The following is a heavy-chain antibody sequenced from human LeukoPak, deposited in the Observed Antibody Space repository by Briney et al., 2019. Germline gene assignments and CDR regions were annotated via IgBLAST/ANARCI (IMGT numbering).Heavy chain of an antibody. CDR2: ISSSSNYR. V-gene: IGHV3-21*01. CDR3: ARTSVAAAISPYYFDY. CDR1: GFTFSSYS. D-gene: IGHD2-2*02. J-gene: IGHJ4*02. Sequence: GGSLGLSCAASGFTFSSYSMNWVRQAPGKGLEWVSFISSSSNYRYYADSVKGRFTISRDNAKNSLYLQMASLRAEDTAVYYCARTSVAAAISPYYFDYWGQGTLVTVSS.